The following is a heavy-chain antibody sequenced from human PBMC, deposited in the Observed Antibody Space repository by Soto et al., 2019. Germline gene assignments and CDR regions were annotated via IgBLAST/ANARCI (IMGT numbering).Heavy chain of an antibody. Sequence: QVQLVQSGAEVKKPGASVKVSCKASGYTFTTYDISWVRQAPGQGLEWMGRISTYNGDSNYPQSLQGRLTMTTDTSTNTADMELRSLRSDDTAVYYCVRDPYNVLMVNAPNLYGMDVWGQGTTVTVSS. CDR2: ISTYNGDS. J-gene: IGHJ6*02. CDR1: GYTFTTYD. V-gene: IGHV1-18*01. CDR3: VRDPYNVLMVNAPNLYGMDV. D-gene: IGHD2-8*01.